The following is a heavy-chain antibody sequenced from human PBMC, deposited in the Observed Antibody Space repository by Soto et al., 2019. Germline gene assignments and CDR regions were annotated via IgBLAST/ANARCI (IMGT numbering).Heavy chain of an antibody. V-gene: IGHV3-30-3*01. J-gene: IGHJ4*02. CDR1: GFTFSSYS. Sequence: GGSLRLSCAASGFTFSSYSMHWVRQAPGKGLEWVAVISYDGSNKYYADSVKGRFTISRDNSKNTLYLQMNSLRAEDTAVYYCARDDCTNGVCLDYWGQGTLVTVSS. CDR2: ISYDGSNK. CDR3: ARDDCTNGVCLDY. D-gene: IGHD2-8*01.